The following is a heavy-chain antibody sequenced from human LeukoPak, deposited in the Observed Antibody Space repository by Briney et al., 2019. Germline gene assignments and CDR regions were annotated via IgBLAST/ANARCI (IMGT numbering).Heavy chain of an antibody. CDR2: INGGGSPI. D-gene: IGHD1-1*01. CDR1: GFIFSRDS. V-gene: IGHV3-48*01. Sequence: GGSLRLSCAASGFIFSRDSMNWVRQAPGKGLEWVAYINGGGSPIYYADSVRGRFTISRDNAKNSLYLQMNSLRAEATAVYYCAKDRVQEGRFDPWGQGTLVTVSS. J-gene: IGHJ5*02. CDR3: AKDRVQEGRFDP.